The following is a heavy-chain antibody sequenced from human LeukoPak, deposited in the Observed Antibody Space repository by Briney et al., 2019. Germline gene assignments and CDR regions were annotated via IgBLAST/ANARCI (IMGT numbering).Heavy chain of an antibody. CDR1: GGSISSVTYY. V-gene: IGHV4-31*03. D-gene: IGHD6-6*01. J-gene: IGHJ4*02. CDR3: ARADRTLVPY. Sequence: SETLSLTCTVSGGSISSVTYYWSWIRQHPGKGLEWVGYIYYGGSPDYNPSLKSRVTISVDTSKNQFSLKLSSVTAADTAVYYCARADRTLVPYWGQGTLVTVSS. CDR2: IYYGGSP.